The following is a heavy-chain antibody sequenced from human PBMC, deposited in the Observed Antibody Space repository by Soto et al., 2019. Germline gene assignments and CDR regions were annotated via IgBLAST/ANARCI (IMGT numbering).Heavy chain of an antibody. D-gene: IGHD3-22*01. CDR2: IKSKTDGGAT. CDR3: TTDPVTMIVVVPSSG. Sequence: PGGSLKPSWAAPGFTFSNAWVNLVRQAPGEGLEWVGRIKSKTDGGATDYAAPVKGRFTISRDDSKNTLYLQMNSLKTEDTAVYYCTTDPVTMIVVVPSSGWGQGTLVTVSS. J-gene: IGHJ4*02. CDR1: GFTFSNAW. V-gene: IGHV3-15*07.